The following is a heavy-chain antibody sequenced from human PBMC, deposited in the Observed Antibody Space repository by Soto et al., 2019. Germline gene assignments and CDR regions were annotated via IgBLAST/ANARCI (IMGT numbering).Heavy chain of an antibody. V-gene: IGHV3-21*01. Sequence: PVGSLRLSCAASGFTFSSYSMNCVRQAPGKGLEWVSSISSSSSYIYYADSVKGRFTISRDNAKNSLYLQMNSLRAEDTAVYYCARDTALRTRPAYYYGMDVLGQGTTLTVSS. CDR2: ISSSSSYI. CDR1: GFTFSSYS. CDR3: ARDTALRTRPAYYYGMDV. J-gene: IGHJ6*02.